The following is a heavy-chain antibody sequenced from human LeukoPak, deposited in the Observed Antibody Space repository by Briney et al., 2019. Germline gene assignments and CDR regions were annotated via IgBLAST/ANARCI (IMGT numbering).Heavy chain of an antibody. Sequence: GGSLRLSCAASGFTFSSYSMHWVRQAPGKGLEWVSSISASSSSIYYADSVKGRFTISRDNAKNSLYLQMNSLRADDTAVFYCASRIFGVVRFDPWGQGTLVTVSS. V-gene: IGHV3-21*01. J-gene: IGHJ5*02. CDR3: ASRIFGVVRFDP. CDR2: ISASSSSI. D-gene: IGHD3-3*01. CDR1: GFTFSSYS.